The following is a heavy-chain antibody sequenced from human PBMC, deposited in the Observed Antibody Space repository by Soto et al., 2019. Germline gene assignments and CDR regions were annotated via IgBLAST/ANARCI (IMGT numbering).Heavy chain of an antibody. CDR1: GFPFYFYG. CDR2: ITSNGNFL. V-gene: IGHV3-21*01. J-gene: IGHJ4*02. D-gene: IGHD4-17*01. Sequence: PGGSLRLSCATSGFPFYFYGMTWVRQAPGKGLEWVSSITSNGNFLYYADAVRGRFSISRDNPKTSVSLEMNNLRAEDTAVYYCTRSDYGDAPGYWGQGTLVTVSS. CDR3: TRSDYGDAPGY.